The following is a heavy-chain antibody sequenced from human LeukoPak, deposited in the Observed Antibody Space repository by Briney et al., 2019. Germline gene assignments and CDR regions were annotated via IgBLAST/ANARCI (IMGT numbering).Heavy chain of an antibody. V-gene: IGHV3-74*01. D-gene: IGHD3-16*02. CDR3: ARSMGGINY. J-gene: IGHJ4*02. CDR2: VNSDGSGT. Sequence: GGSLRLSCAASGFTFSSYWMHWVRQAPGKGLVWVSRVNSDGSGTTYADSVKGRFTISRDNAKNTLYLQMNSLRAEDTAVYYCARSMGGINYWGQGTLVTVSS. CDR1: GFTFSSYW.